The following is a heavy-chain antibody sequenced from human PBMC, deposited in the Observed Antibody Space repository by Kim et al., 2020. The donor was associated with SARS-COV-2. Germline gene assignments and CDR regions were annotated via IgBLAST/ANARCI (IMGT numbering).Heavy chain of an antibody. D-gene: IGHD3-22*01. V-gene: IGHV3-23*01. Sequence: GGSLRLSCAASGFTFSSYAMSWVRQAPGKGLEWVSAISGSGGSTYYADSVKGRFTISRDNSKNTLYLQMNSLRAEDTAVYYCAKDMTDNPHYYDSSGYPYNWFDPWGQGTLVTVSS. CDR1: GFTFSSYA. CDR3: AKDMTDNPHYYDSSGYPYNWFDP. CDR2: ISGSGGST. J-gene: IGHJ5*02.